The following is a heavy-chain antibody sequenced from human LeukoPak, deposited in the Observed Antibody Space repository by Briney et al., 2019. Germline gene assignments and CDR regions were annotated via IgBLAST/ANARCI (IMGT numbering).Heavy chain of an antibody. CDR3: ASGRTDIVVVPATLRNYYFDY. CDR1: GYTFTSYY. J-gene: IGHJ4*02. D-gene: IGHD2-2*01. V-gene: IGHV1-69*06. CDR2: IMPLFGTA. Sequence: SVKVSCKASGYTFTSYYMHWVRQAPGQGLEWMGGIMPLFGTAKNAQKFQGRVTITADKSTSTAYMELSSLRSEDTAVYYCASGRTDIVVVPATLRNYYFDYWGQGTLVTVSS.